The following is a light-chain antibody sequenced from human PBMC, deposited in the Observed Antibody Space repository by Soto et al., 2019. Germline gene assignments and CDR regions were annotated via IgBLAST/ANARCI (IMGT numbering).Light chain of an antibody. V-gene: IGLV2-18*01. CDR1: SSDVGSYNR. Sequence: QSVLTQPPSVSGSPGQSVTISCTGTSSDVGSYNRLSWYQQPPGTAPKLIMYEVNTRPSGVPDRFSGSKSGSTASLTISGLQAEDEADYYWSLYTSGSTYVIGTGTQVTVL. CDR2: EVN. J-gene: IGLJ1*01. CDR3: SLYTSGSTYV.